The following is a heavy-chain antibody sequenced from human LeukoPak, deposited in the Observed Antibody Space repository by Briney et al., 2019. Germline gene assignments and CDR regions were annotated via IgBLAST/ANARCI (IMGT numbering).Heavy chain of an antibody. V-gene: IGHV3-23*01. CDR1: GFTFSNYA. J-gene: IGHJ5*02. D-gene: IGHD4-17*01. CDR3: ARDSYVDSEAVRWFDP. Sequence: GGSLRLSCAASGFTFSNYAMNWVRQAPGKGLEWVSAISGSASNTYYADSVKGRFTISRDNSKNTLYLQMNSLRAEDTAVYYCARDSYVDSEAVRWFDPWGQGTLVTVSS. CDR2: ISGSASNT.